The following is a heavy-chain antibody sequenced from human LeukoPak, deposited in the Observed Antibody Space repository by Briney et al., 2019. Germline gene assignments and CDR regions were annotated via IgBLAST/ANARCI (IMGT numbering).Heavy chain of an antibody. CDR3: AKNSAPSGVAVAGFDY. CDR2: IRGDGGST. Sequence: GGSLRLSCAASGFTFDDYAMHWVRQAPGKGLEWVSLIRGDGGSTYYADSVKGRFTTSRDNSKNSLYLQMNSLRTEDTALYYCAKNSAPSGVAVAGFDYWGQGTLVTVSS. D-gene: IGHD6-19*01. CDR1: GFTFDDYA. J-gene: IGHJ4*02. V-gene: IGHV3-43*02.